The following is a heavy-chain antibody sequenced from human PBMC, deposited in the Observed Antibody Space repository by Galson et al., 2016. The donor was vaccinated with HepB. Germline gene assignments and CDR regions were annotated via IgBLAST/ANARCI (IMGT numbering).Heavy chain of an antibody. CDR1: GFSFDDYT. Sequence: SLRLSCAASGFSFDDYTMHWVRQAPGKGLEWVSLISWDGGNTYYADSVKGRFTISRDNSKNSLYLQMNSLRTEDTALYYCAKALYSGSYYPYIDYWGQGTLVTVSS. J-gene: IGHJ4*02. V-gene: IGHV3-43*01. CDR3: AKALYSGSYYPYIDY. D-gene: IGHD1-26*01. CDR2: ISWDGGNT.